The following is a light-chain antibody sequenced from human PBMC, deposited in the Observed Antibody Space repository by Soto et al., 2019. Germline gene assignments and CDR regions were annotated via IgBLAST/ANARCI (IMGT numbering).Light chain of an antibody. J-gene: IGKJ4*01. Sequence: VLTQSPATLSLSPGERATLSCRASQSVSRYLAWYQQKPGQAPRLLIYDASSRATGIPDRFSGGGSGTDFTLTISRLEPEDFAVYYCQQFSSYPLTFGGGTKVDIK. CDR1: QSVSRY. V-gene: IGKV3-11*01. CDR3: QQFSSYPLT. CDR2: DAS.